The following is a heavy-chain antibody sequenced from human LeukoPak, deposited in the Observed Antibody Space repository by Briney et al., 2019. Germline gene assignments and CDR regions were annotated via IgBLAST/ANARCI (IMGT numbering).Heavy chain of an antibody. CDR3: VKGGHFDF. Sequence: GGSLRLSCVASGFTFSTFFMTWVRRAPGKGLEWVSAISGSGGNTYYTDSVKGRFTISRDNSKNTLYLQMNNLRAEDTALYHCVKGGHFDFWGQGALVTVSS. J-gene: IGHJ4*02. D-gene: IGHD6-25*01. CDR1: GFTFSTFF. V-gene: IGHV3-23*01. CDR2: ISGSGGNT.